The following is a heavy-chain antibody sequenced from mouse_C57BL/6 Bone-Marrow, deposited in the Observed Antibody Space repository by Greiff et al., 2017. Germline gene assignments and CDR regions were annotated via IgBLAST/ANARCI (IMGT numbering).Heavy chain of an antibody. V-gene: IGHV1-9*01. CDR3: AIPITTVVDH. CDR2: ILPGSGST. D-gene: IGHD1-1*01. Sequence: QVQLKESGAELMKPGASVKLSCKATGYTFTGYWIEWVKQRPGHGLEWIGEILPGSGSTNSNEKVKGRATFTADTSSNTAYMQLSSRTTEYSAIYYCAIPITTVVDHWGQGTTLTVSS. J-gene: IGHJ2*01. CDR1: GYTFTGYW.